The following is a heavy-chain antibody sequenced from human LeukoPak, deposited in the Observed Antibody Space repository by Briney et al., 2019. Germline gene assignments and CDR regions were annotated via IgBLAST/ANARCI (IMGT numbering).Heavy chain of an antibody. CDR3: AKESPYCHGTDCRIYYFDS. V-gene: IGHV3-23*01. J-gene: IGHJ4*02. D-gene: IGHD2-15*01. CDR1: GFTFRSYA. Sequence: GGSVRLSCAASGFTFRSYAISWVRQAPGKGLEWVSAISEDADATYYAGSVKGRFTISRDNSKDTLSLQMNSLRAEDTAVYYCAKESPYCHGTDCRIYYFDSWGQGILVTVSS. CDR2: ISEDADAT.